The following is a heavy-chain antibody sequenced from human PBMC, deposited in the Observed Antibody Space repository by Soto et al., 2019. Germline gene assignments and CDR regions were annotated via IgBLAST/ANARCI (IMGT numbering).Heavy chain of an antibody. J-gene: IGHJ3*02. D-gene: IGHD1-7*01. CDR2: IYSGGST. Sequence: GGSLSLSCAASGFTVSSNYMSWVRQAPGKGLEWVSVIYSGGSTYYADSVKGRFTISRHNSKNTLYLQMNSLRAEDTAVYYCARAAGTTSSSRDDAFDIWGQGTMVTVSS. CDR1: GFTVSSNY. V-gene: IGHV3-53*04. CDR3: ARAAGTTSSSRDDAFDI.